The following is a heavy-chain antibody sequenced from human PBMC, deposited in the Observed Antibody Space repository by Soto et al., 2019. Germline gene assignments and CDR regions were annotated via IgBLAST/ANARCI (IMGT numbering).Heavy chain of an antibody. CDR1: GGSISSSSYY. V-gene: IGHV4-39*01. J-gene: IGHJ5*02. Sequence: QLQLQESGPGLVKPSETLSLTCTVSGGSISSSSYYWGWIRQPPGKGLEWIGSIYYSGSTYYNPSLKSRVTISVDTSKNQFSLKLSSVTAADTAVYYCARHLWERGGSTQSGEYNWFDPWGQGTLVTVSS. CDR3: ARHLWERGGSTQSGEYNWFDP. CDR2: IYYSGST. D-gene: IGHD2-15*01.